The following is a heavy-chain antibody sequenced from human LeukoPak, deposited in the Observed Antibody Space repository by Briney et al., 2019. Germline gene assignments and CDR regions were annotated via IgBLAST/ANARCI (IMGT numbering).Heavy chain of an antibody. D-gene: IGHD5-24*01. CDR2: ISYDGSNK. V-gene: IGHV3-30*03. CDR3: ARGQMAGY. CDR1: GFTFSSYG. Sequence: GGSLRLSCAASGFTFSSYGMHWVRQAPAKGLEWVAVISYDGSNKYYADSVKGRFTISRDNSKNSLYLQMNSLRAEDTAVYYCARGQMAGYWGQGTLVTVSS. J-gene: IGHJ4*02.